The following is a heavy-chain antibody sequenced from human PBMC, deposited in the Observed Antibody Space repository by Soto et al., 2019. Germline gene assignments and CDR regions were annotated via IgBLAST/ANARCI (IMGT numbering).Heavy chain of an antibody. Sequence: QVQLVQSGAEVKKPGSSVKVSCKASGGTFSSYTISWVRQAPGQGLEWMGRIIPILGIANYAQKFQCRVTITADKSTSTAYMELSSLRSEDTAVYYCARGRSVAGSLDYWGQGTLVTVSS. CDR1: GGTFSSYT. CDR3: ARGRSVAGSLDY. J-gene: IGHJ4*02. CDR2: IIPILGIA. V-gene: IGHV1-69*02. D-gene: IGHD6-19*01.